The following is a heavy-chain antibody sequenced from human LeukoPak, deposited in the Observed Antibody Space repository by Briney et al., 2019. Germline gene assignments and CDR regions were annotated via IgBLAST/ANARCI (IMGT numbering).Heavy chain of an antibody. CDR1: GGSFSGYY. J-gene: IGHJ6*03. D-gene: IGHD3-10*01. Sequence: SETLSLTCAVYGGSFSGYYWSWIRQPPGKGLEWIGSIYHSGNTYFNPSLKSRVTISVDTSKNQFSLKLSSVTAADTAVYYCARLTKNDSGSFRFGKKKRGYMDVWGKGTTVTISS. CDR2: IYHSGNT. V-gene: IGHV4-34*01. CDR3: ARLTKNDSGSFRFGKKKRGYMDV.